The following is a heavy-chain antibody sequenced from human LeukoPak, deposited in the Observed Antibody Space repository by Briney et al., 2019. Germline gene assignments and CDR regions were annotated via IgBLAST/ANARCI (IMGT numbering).Heavy chain of an antibody. CDR3: ARGDGYKPFFDY. CDR2: IYYSGST. D-gene: IGHD5-24*01. Sequence: SETLSLTCTVSGGSVSSGSYYWSWIRQPPGKGLEWIGYIYYSGSTNYNPSLKSRVTISVDTSKNQFSLKLSSVTAADTAVYYCARGDGYKPFFDYWGQGTLVTVSS. V-gene: IGHV4-61*01. CDR1: GGSVSSGSYY. J-gene: IGHJ4*02.